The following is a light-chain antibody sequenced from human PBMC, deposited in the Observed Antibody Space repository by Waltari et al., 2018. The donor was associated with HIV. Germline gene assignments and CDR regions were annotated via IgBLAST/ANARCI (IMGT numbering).Light chain of an antibody. CDR1: QSISTW. V-gene: IGKV1-5*03. CDR2: GAS. Sequence: DIQMTQSPSTLSASLGHRVTITCRASQSISTWLAWYQRKPGKAPKLLIYGASTLQKGVPSRFSGTGSGTEFTLTITNLQPDDFATYYCQQYSSYLTFGPGTKLEIK. CDR3: QQYSSYLT. J-gene: IGKJ2*01.